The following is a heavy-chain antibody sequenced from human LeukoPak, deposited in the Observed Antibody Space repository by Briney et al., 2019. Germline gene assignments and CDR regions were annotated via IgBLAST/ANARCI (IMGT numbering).Heavy chain of an antibody. V-gene: IGHV3-21*01. CDR2: ISSSSSYI. CDR3: ARGSSSWYYFDY. CDR1: GFTFSSYS. J-gene: IGHJ4*02. D-gene: IGHD6-13*01. Sequence: GGSLRLSCAASGFTFSSYSMNWVRQAPGKGLEWVSFISSSSSYIYYADSVKGRFTISRDNAKNSLYLQMNSLRAEDTAVYYCARGSSSWYYFDYWGQGTLVTVSA.